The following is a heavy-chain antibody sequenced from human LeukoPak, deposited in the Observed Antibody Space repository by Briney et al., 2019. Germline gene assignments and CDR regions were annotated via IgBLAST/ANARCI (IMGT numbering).Heavy chain of an antibody. CDR2: IYYSGST. J-gene: IGHJ5*02. Sequence: PSETLSLTCAVYGGSFSGYYWSWIRQPPGKGLEWIGYIYYSGSTNYNPSLKSRVTISVDTSKNQFSLKLSSVTAADTAVYYCARALNYYDFWSGTLPNWFDPWGQGTLVTVSS. V-gene: IGHV4-59*01. CDR3: ARALNYYDFWSGTLPNWFDP. CDR1: GGSFSGYY. D-gene: IGHD3-3*01.